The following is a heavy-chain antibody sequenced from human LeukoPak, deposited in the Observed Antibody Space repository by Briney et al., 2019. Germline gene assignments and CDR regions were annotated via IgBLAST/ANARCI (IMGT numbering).Heavy chain of an antibody. J-gene: IGHJ1*01. D-gene: IGHD6-19*01. CDR3: ARESIKQWLI. V-gene: IGHV4-34*01. CDR1: GGSFSGYY. CDR2: INHSGST. Sequence: SETLSLTCAVYGGSFSGYYWSWIRQPPGKGLEWIGEINHSGSTNYNPSLQSRVSISVDTSKNEFSLKLSPVSAADTARYYCARESIKQWLIWGQGTLVTVSS.